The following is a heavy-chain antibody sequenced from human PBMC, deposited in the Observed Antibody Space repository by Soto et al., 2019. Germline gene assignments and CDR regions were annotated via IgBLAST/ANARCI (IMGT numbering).Heavy chain of an antibody. CDR2: IIPIFGTA. D-gene: IGHD2-2*01. V-gene: IGHV1-69*06. CDR1: GGTFSSYA. J-gene: IGHJ5*02. Sequence: SVKVSCKASGGTFSSYAISWVRQAPGQGLEWMGGIIPIFGTANYAQKFQGRVTITADKSTSTAYMELSSLRSEDTAVYYCARPLGYCSSTSCYYNWFDPWGQGTLVTVSS. CDR3: ARPLGYCSSTSCYYNWFDP.